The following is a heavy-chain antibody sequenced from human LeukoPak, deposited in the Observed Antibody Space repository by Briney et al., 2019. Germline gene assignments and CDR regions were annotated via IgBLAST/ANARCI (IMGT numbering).Heavy chain of an antibody. Sequence: GGSLRLSCTASGFTFGDYAMSWFRQAPGKGLEWVGFIRSKAYGGTTEYAASVKGRFTITRDDSKSIAYLQMNSLKTEDTAVYYCTRDRLAAADYYFDYWGQGTLVTVSS. D-gene: IGHD6-13*01. CDR1: GFTFGDYA. CDR3: TRDRLAAADYYFDY. J-gene: IGHJ4*02. CDR2: IRSKAYGGTT. V-gene: IGHV3-49*03.